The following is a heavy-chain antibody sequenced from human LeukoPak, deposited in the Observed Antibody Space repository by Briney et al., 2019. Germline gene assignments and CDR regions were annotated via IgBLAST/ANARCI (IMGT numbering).Heavy chain of an antibody. CDR1: GFTFSSYE. CDR2: ISRSGSTI. V-gene: IGHV3-48*03. D-gene: IGHD3-3*02. CDR3: AVWALNNY. J-gene: IGHJ4*02. Sequence: GGFLRLSCAASGFTFSSYEMNWVRQAPGKGLEWVSYISRSGSTIYYADSVKGRFTISRDNAKNLLYLQMNSLRADDTAVYYCAVWALNNYWGQGTLVTVSS.